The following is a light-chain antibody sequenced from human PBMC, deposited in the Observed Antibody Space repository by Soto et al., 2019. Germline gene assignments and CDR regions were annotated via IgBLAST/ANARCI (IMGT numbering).Light chain of an antibody. CDR2: EGS. Sequence: QSVLTQPASVSGSPGQPSSISCTGTSSDVGSYNLVSWYQQHPGKAPKLMIYEGSKRPSGVSNRFSGSKSGNTASLTISGLQAEDEADYYCCSYAGSLYVFGTGTKVTVL. J-gene: IGLJ1*01. CDR3: CSYAGSLYV. V-gene: IGLV2-23*01. CDR1: SSDVGSYNL.